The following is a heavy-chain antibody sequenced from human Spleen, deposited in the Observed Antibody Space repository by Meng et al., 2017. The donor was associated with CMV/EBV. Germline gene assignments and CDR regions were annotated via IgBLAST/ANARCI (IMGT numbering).Heavy chain of an antibody. V-gene: IGHV4-34*01. J-gene: IGHJ4*02. CDR3: ARYLLGAHFDY. Sequence: VQLQQVGAGLLKPSETLSLTCAVYGGSFSGYYWSWIRQPPGKGLEWIGEINHSGSTNYNPSLKSRVTISVDTSKNQFSLKLSSVTAADTAVYYCARYLLGAHFDYWGQGTLVTVSS. D-gene: IGHD3-16*01. CDR1: GGSFSGYY. CDR2: INHSGST.